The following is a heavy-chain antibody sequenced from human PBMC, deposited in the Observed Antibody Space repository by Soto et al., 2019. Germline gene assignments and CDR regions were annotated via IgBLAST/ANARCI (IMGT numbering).Heavy chain of an antibody. J-gene: IGHJ6*02. CDR2: IYYSGST. V-gene: IGHV4-30-4*01. CDR3: ARDPSARTIFGVVISGLGMDV. CDR1: GGSISSGDYY. D-gene: IGHD3-3*01. Sequence: PSETLSLTCTVSGGSISSGDYYWSWIRQPPGEGLEWIGYIYYSGSTYYNPSLNSRLTISVDTSKNQFSLKLSSVTAADTAVYYCARDPSARTIFGVVISGLGMDVWGQGTTVTVSS.